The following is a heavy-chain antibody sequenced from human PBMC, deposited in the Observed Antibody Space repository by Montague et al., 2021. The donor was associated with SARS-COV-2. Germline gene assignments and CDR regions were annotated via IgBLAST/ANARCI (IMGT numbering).Heavy chain of an antibody. J-gene: IGHJ4*02. CDR3: ARAERGSCGDGNCYQYFFNY. CDR2: TYYRSKWYS. CDR1: GDSISTNSGT. D-gene: IGHD2-15*01. Sequence: CAISGDSISTNSGTWNWVRLSPSRGLEWLGRTYYRSKWYSDYSVSVKSRISINPDTSKNQFSLQLNSVTPEDTAVYYCARAERGSCGDGNCYQYFFNYWGQGTLVTVSS. V-gene: IGHV6-1*01.